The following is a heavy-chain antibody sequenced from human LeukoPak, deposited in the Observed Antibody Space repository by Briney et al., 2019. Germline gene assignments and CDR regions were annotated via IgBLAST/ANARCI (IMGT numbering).Heavy chain of an antibody. CDR1: GYMFIKYA. CDR3: ARPLAVAGFDY. J-gene: IGHJ4*02. CDR2: INAGTGNT. D-gene: IGHD6-19*01. V-gene: IGHV1-3*01. Sequence: ASVKVSCKASGYMFIKYALHWVRQAPGQRLEWMGWINAGTGNTKYSQKFQDRVTITRATSASTAYMELSSLRSEDTAMYYCARPLAVAGFDYWGQGTLVTVSS.